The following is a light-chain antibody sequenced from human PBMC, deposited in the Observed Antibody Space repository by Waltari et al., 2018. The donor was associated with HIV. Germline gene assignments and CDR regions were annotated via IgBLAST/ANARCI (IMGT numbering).Light chain of an antibody. Sequence: EIVMTLSPAPLSVSPGERASLSCRASQSVGTNLAWYQKKPGQAPRLLIYGASTRATGIPGRFSGSGSGTEFTLTISSLQSEDFALYYCQQYNNWPPGATFGGGTKVEIK. CDR2: GAS. CDR1: QSVGTN. J-gene: IGKJ4*01. CDR3: QQYNNWPPGAT. V-gene: IGKV3-15*01.